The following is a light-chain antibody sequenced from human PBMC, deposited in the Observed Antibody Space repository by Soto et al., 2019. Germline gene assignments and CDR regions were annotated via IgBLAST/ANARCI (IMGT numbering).Light chain of an antibody. V-gene: IGLV2-14*03. J-gene: IGLJ1*01. CDR2: DVT. CDR3: SSYTTRNTEV. Sequence: SVLTQPASVSGSPGQSITISCIGTSSDVGAFNYVSWYQHHPGKAPKLIIYDVTDRPSGVSTRFSASKSGNTASLTISGLQAEDEADYYCSSYTTRNTEVFGTGTKLTVL. CDR1: SSDVGAFNY.